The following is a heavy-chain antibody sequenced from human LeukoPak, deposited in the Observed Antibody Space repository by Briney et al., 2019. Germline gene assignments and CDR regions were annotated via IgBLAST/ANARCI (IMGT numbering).Heavy chain of an antibody. CDR2: INHSGST. CDR3: ARDHYDSSGYLGAFDI. J-gene: IGHJ3*02. D-gene: IGHD3-22*01. CDR1: GGSFSGYY. Sequence: SETLSLTCAVYGGSFSGYYWTWIRQPPGKGLEWIGEINHSGSTNYNPSLKSRVTISVDTSKNQFSLKLSSVTAADTAVYYCARDHYDSSGYLGAFDIWGQGTMVTVSS. V-gene: IGHV4-34*01.